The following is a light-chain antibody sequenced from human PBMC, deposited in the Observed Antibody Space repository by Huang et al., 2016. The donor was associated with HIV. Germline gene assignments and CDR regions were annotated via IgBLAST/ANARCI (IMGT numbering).Light chain of an antibody. V-gene: IGKV3-20*01. CDR1: QSVSTYY. CDR3: HHYGGSSWT. J-gene: IGKJ1*01. Sequence: DIVLTQSPGTLSLSPGKGATLSCRASQSVSTYYLGWFQQKPGQAPRLLIYGTSSRATGIPDRFSGSGSGTDFTLTISRLEPEDFAVYYCHHYGGSSWTFGPGTKVDIK. CDR2: GTS.